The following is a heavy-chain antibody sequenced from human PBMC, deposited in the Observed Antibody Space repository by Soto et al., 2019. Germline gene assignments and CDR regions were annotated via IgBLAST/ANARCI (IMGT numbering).Heavy chain of an antibody. V-gene: IGHV4-4*02. Sequence: SETLSLTCAVSGGSFTSNNWWTWVRQPPGQGLEWIGEIYRTGSTNYNPSLKSRVTRSLDKSENQFSLKVTSLTAADTAVYYCASRDPGTSVDYWGQGTLVTVSS. CDR1: GGSFTSNNW. CDR2: IYRTGST. CDR3: ASRDPGTSVDY. J-gene: IGHJ4*02. D-gene: IGHD1-7*01.